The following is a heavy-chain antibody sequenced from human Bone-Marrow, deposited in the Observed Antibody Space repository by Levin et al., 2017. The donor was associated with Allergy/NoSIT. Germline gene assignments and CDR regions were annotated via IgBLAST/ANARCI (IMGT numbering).Heavy chain of an antibody. V-gene: IGHV4-39*07. D-gene: IGHD5-12*01. CDR2: IYYSGST. CDR3: ARGVAYDGPSDYSGMDV. J-gene: IGHJ6*02. CDR1: GGSISSSSYY. Sequence: GSLRLSCTVSGGSISSSSYYWGWIRQPPGKGLEWIGTIYYSGSTYYNPSLKSRVTISIDMSKNQFSLKLSSVTAADTAVYYCARGVAYDGPSDYSGMDVWGQGTTVTVSS.